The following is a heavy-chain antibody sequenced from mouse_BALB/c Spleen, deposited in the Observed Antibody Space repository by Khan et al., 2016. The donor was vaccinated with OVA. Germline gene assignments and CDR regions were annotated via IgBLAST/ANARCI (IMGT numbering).Heavy chain of an antibody. CDR2: ISYSGST. CDR1: GYSITSDYA. CDR3: ARGRYRYPFAY. D-gene: IGHD2-14*01. J-gene: IGHJ3*01. V-gene: IGHV3-2*02. Sequence: EVELVESGPGLVKPSQSLSLTCTVTGYSITSDYAWNWIRQFPGNILEWMGYISYSGSTSYNPSLKSRISITRDTSKNQFFLQLTSVTTEDTATYYCARGRYRYPFAYWGQGTLVTVSA.